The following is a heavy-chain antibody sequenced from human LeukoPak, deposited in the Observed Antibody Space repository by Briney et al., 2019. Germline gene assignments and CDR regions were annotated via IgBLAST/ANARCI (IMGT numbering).Heavy chain of an antibody. CDR1: GGSISSYY. CDR3: ARNVLLWFGELID. D-gene: IGHD3-10*01. J-gene: IGHJ4*02. CDR2: IYYSGST. Sequence: PSETPSLTCTVSGGSISSYYWSWIRQPPGKGLEWIGYIYYSGSTNYNPSLKSRVTISVDTSKNQFSLKLSSVTAADTAVYYCARNVLLWFGELIDWGQGTLVTVSS. V-gene: IGHV4-59*01.